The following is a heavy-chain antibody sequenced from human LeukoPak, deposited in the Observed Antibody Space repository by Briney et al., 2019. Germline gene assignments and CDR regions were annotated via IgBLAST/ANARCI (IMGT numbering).Heavy chain of an antibody. CDR3: AREFDRDIVVVPAAAFDP. CDR2: INHSGST. Sequence: SETLSLTCAVSGGSFSGYYWYWIRQPPGKGLEWIGEINHSGSTNYNPSLKSRVTISVDTSKNQFSLKLSSVTAADTAVYYCAREFDRDIVVVPAAAFDPWGQGTLVTVSS. V-gene: IGHV4-34*01. CDR1: GGSFSGYY. D-gene: IGHD2-2*01. J-gene: IGHJ5*02.